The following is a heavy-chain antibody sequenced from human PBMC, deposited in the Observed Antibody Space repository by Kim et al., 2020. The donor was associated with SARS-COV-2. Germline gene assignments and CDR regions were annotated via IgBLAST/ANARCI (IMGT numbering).Heavy chain of an antibody. J-gene: IGHJ4*02. V-gene: IGHV4-30-4*01. CDR2: IYYNGST. D-gene: IGHD3-3*01. CDR1: GGSISSGDYY. Sequence: SETLSLTCTVSGGSISSGDYYWSWIRQPPGKGLEWIGYIYYNGSTYYNPSLKSRVTISVDTSKNQFSLKLSSVTAADTAVYYCARARATSITIFGVVIVHNFDYWGQGTLVTVSS. CDR3: ARARATSITIFGVVIVHNFDY.